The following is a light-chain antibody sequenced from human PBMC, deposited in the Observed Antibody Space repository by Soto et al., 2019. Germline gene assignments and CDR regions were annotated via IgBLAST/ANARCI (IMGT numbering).Light chain of an antibody. CDR2: GAS. CDR3: QQYGSSPTWT. Sequence: EIVLTQSPGTLSLSPGERATLSCRASQSVSSSYLAWYQQKPGQAPRLLIYGASSRATGIPDRFSGSGSGTDFPLNIRRLEPEDFAVYYCQQYGSSPTWTFGQGTKVEIK. CDR1: QSVSSSY. V-gene: IGKV3-20*01. J-gene: IGKJ1*01.